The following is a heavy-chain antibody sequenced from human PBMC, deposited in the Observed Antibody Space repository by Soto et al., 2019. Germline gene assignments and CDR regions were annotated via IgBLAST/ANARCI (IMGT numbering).Heavy chain of an antibody. Sequence: QVQLVQSGAEVKKPGSSVKVSCKSSGGTFSSYAFSWVRQAPGQGLEWMGGIIPIFGTPTYAQKFQGRVTMTADKSTSTAYIEFSGMQSEDSAVYYCGRPPFRGSWAMDIWGQGTTVTVSS. V-gene: IGHV1-69*06. J-gene: IGHJ6*02. CDR1: GGTFSSYA. D-gene: IGHD3-10*01. CDR2: IIPIFGTP. CDR3: GRPPFRGSWAMDI.